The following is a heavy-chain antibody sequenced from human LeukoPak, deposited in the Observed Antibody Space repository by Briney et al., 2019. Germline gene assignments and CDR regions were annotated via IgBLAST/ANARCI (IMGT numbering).Heavy chain of an antibody. V-gene: IGHV3-11*01. CDR2: ISSSGSTI. Sequence: SGGSLRLSCAASGFTFSDYYMSWIRQAPGKGLEWVSYISSSGSTIYYADSVKGRFTISRDNAKNSLYLQMNSLRAEDTAVYYCASSSYDSSGYYPDYWGQGTLATVSS. D-gene: IGHD3-22*01. J-gene: IGHJ4*02. CDR3: ASSSYDSSGYYPDY. CDR1: GFTFSDYY.